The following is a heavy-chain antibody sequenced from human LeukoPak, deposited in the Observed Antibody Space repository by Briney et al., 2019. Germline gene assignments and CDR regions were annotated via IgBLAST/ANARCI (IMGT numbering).Heavy chain of an antibody. V-gene: IGHV3-74*01. CDR1: GFTVSSNY. D-gene: IGHD1-1*01. CDR3: ARGLEKGTSY. Sequence: AGGSLRLSCAASGFTVSSNYMSWVRQAPGKVLVWVSRINSDGSSTSYADSVKGRFTISRDNAKNTLYLQMNSLRAEDTAVYYCARGLEKGTSYWGQGTLVTVSS. J-gene: IGHJ4*02. CDR2: INSDGSST.